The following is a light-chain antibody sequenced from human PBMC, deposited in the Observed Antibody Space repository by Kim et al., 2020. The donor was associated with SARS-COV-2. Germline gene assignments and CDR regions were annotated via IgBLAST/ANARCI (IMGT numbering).Light chain of an antibody. V-gene: IGKV1-9*01. Sequence: ASVGDRVTITCRASQGVSSYLAWYQQKPGKVPKLLIYAASTLQSGVPSRFSGSGSVTDFTLTISSLQPEDFATYYCQQLYSYPLTFGGGTKVDIK. CDR3: QQLYSYPLT. CDR2: AAS. CDR1: QGVSSY. J-gene: IGKJ4*01.